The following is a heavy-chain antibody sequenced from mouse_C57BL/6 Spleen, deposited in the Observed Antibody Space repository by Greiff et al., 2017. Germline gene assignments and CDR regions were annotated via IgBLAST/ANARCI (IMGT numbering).Heavy chain of an antibody. Sequence: EVQLQQSGPVLVKPGASVKMSCKASGYTFTDYYMNWVKQSHGKSLEWIGVINPYNGGTSYNQKFKGKATLTVDKSSSTAYMELNSLTSEDSAVYYCARDYGSSYVEYFDVWGTGTTVTVSS. CDR1: GYTFTDYY. D-gene: IGHD1-1*01. V-gene: IGHV1-19*01. J-gene: IGHJ1*03. CDR3: ARDYGSSYVEYFDV. CDR2: INPYNGGT.